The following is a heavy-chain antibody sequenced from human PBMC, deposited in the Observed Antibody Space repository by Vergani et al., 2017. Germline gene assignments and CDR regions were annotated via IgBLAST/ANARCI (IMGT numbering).Heavy chain of an antibody. V-gene: IGHV4-34*01. Sequence: QVQLQQWGAGLLKPSETLSLTCAVYGGSFSGYYWSWIRQPPGQGLEWIGEINHSGSTNYNPSLKSRVTISVDTSKNQFSLKLSSVTAADTAVYYCARSVSDSSGWYGFDYWGQGTLVTVSS. CDR1: GGSFSGYY. J-gene: IGHJ4*02. CDR3: ARSVSDSSGWYGFDY. D-gene: IGHD6-19*01. CDR2: INHSGST.